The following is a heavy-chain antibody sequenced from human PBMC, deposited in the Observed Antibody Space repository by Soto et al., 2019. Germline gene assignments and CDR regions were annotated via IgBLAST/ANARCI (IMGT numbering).Heavy chain of an antibody. CDR2: INHSGST. J-gene: IGHJ4*02. CDR1: GGSFSGYY. Sequence: SETLSLTCAVYGGSFSGYYWSWIRQPPGKGLEWIGEINHSGSTNYNPSPKSRVTISVDTSKNQFSLKLSSVTAADTAVYYCAREIIAAAADPSGFDYWGQGTPVTVSS. D-gene: IGHD6-13*01. CDR3: AREIIAAAADPSGFDY. V-gene: IGHV4-34*01.